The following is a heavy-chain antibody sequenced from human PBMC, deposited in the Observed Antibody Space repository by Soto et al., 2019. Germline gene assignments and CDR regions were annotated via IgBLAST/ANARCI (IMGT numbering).Heavy chain of an antibody. V-gene: IGHV3-48*02. CDR3: ARGGLRYFDWPSPMDV. CDR2: ISSSSSTI. Sequence: GGSLRLSCAASGFTFSSYSMNWVRQAPGKGLEWVSYISSSSSTIYYADSVKGRFTISRDNAKNSLYLQMNSLRDEDTAVYYCARGGLRYFDWPSPMDVWGQGTTVTVSS. CDR1: GFTFSSYS. J-gene: IGHJ6*02. D-gene: IGHD3-9*01.